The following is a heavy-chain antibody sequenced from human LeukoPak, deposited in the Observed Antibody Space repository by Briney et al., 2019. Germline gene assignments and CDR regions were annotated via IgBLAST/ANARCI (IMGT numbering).Heavy chain of an antibody. D-gene: IGHD6-19*01. Sequence: GGSLRLSCAASGFTFSGSAMHWVRQASGKGLEWVGRIRSKANSYATAYAASVKGRFTISRDDSKDTAYLQMNSLKTEDTAVYYCRVRIAVAGTRDYFDHWGQGTLVTVSS. CDR2: IRSKANSYAT. CDR3: RVRIAVAGTRDYFDH. CDR1: GFTFSGSA. V-gene: IGHV3-73*01. J-gene: IGHJ4*02.